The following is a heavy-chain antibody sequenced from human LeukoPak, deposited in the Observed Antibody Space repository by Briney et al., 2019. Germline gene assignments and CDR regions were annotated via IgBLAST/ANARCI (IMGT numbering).Heavy chain of an antibody. J-gene: IGHJ4*02. CDR3: ARERVTMVRGVIYSPVDY. CDR1: GFTFSSYS. CDR2: ISSSSSYI. D-gene: IGHD3-10*01. V-gene: IGHV3-21*01. Sequence: GGSLRLSCAASGFTFSSYSMNWVRPAPGKGLEWVSSISSSSSYIYYADSVKGRFTISRDNAKNSLYLQMNSLRAEDTAVYYCARERVTMVRGVIYSPVDYWGPGNPGHRLL.